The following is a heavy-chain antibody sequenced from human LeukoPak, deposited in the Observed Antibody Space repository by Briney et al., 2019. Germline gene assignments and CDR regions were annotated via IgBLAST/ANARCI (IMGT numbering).Heavy chain of an antibody. CDR1: GGTFSSYA. CDR3: VVGRSEHYYYYYGMDV. D-gene: IGHD3-10*01. CDR2: IIPILGIA. Sequence: SVKVSCKASGGTFSSYAISWVRQAPGQGLEWMGRIIPILGIANYAQKFQGRVTITADKSTSTAYMELGSLRSEDTAVYHCVVGRSEHYYYYYGMDVWGQGTTVTVSS. J-gene: IGHJ6*02. V-gene: IGHV1-69*04.